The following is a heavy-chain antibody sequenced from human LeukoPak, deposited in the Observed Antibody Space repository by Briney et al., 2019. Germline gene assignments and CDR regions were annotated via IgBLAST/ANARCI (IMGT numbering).Heavy chain of an antibody. CDR2: IYYSGST. CDR1: GGSISSYY. CDR3: ARATHSSSWYFDL. J-gene: IGHJ2*01. Sequence: SETLSLTCTVSGGSISSYYWSWIRQPPGKGLEWIGYIYYSGSTNYNPSLKSRVTISVDTSKNQFSLKLSSVTAADTAVYYCARATHSSSWYFDLWGRGTLVTVSS. D-gene: IGHD6-13*01. V-gene: IGHV4-59*01.